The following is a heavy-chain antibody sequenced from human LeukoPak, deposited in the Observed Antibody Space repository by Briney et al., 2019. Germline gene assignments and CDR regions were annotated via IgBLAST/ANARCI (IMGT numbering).Heavy chain of an antibody. V-gene: IGHV1-69*04. CDR2: IIPILGIA. Sequence: SVKVSCKASGGTFSSYAISWVRQAPGQGLEWMGRIIPILGIANYAQKFQGRVTITADKSTSTAYMELSSLRSEDTAVYYCVSRYYDSSGYPHDAFDIWGQGTMVTVSS. J-gene: IGHJ3*02. CDR1: GGTFSSYA. D-gene: IGHD3-22*01. CDR3: VSRYYDSSGYPHDAFDI.